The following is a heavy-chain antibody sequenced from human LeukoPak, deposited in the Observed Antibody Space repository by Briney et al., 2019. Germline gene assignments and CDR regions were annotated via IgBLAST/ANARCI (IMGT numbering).Heavy chain of an antibody. CDR3: ARAVTGTNQADAFDI. Sequence: ASVKVSCKASGGTFSSYAISWVRQAPGQGLEWMGGIIPIFGTANYAQKFQSRVTITADESTSTAYMELSSLRSEDTAVYYCARAVTGTNQADAFDIWGQGTMVTVSS. CDR2: IIPIFGTA. D-gene: IGHD1-7*01. V-gene: IGHV1-69*13. J-gene: IGHJ3*02. CDR1: GGTFSSYA.